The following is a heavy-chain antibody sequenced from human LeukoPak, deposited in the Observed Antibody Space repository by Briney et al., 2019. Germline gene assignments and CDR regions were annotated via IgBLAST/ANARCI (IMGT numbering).Heavy chain of an antibody. J-gene: IGHJ6*03. CDR3: ARGGSCSGATCYSPLYYHFYYMDV. CDR2: ISSSGSTI. V-gene: IGHV3-11*01. Sequence: GGSLRLSCAASGFTFSDYYMSWIRQAPGKGLEWVSYISSSGSTIYYADSLKGRFTISRDNAKNSLYLQMNSLRAEDTGVYFCARGGSCSGATCYSPLYYHFYYMDVWGKGTTVTVSS. D-gene: IGHD2-15*01. CDR1: GFTFSDYY.